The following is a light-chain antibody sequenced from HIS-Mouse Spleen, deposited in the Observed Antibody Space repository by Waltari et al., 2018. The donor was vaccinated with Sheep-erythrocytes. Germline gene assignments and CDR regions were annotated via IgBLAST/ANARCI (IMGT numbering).Light chain of an antibody. Sequence: AIQMTQSPSSLSASVGDRVTITCRASQGIRNDLDWDQQKPGKAHKLLIYAASSLQSGVPSRFSGSGSGTEFTLTISSLQPEDFATYYCLQDYNYPYTFGQGTKLEIK. V-gene: IGKV1-6*01. CDR3: LQDYNYPYT. CDR1: QGIRND. J-gene: IGKJ2*01. CDR2: AAS.